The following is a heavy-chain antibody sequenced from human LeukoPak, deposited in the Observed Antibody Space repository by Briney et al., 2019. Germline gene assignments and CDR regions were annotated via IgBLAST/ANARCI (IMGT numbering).Heavy chain of an antibody. Sequence: ASVKVSCKASGYTFTSYGISWVRQAPGQGLEWMGWISAYNGNTNYAQKLQGRVTMTTDTSTSTAYMELRSLRSDDTAVYYCARVRTDIVRPPFDYWGQGTLVTVSS. V-gene: IGHV1-18*01. J-gene: IGHJ4*02. CDR3: ARVRTDIVRPPFDY. CDR2: ISAYNGNT. CDR1: GYTFTSYG. D-gene: IGHD2-15*01.